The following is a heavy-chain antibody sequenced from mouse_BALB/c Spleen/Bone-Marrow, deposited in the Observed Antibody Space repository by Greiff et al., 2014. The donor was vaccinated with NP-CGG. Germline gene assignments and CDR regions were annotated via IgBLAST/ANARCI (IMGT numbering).Heavy chain of an antibody. J-gene: IGHJ2*01. V-gene: IGHV1-15*01. D-gene: IGHD1-1*01. CDR3: TRGGNFITTGVDDFDY. Sequence: QVQLQQSGAELVRPGASVTLSCKASGYTFTDYEMHWVKQTPVHGLEWIGAIDPETGGTAYNQKFKGKATLTADKSSSTAYMELRRLTTEDSADYYGTRGGNFITTGVDDFDYWGQGTTLTVSS. CDR2: IDPETGGT. CDR1: GYTFTDYE.